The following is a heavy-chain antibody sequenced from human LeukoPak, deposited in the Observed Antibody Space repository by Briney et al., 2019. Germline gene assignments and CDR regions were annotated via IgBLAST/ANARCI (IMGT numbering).Heavy chain of an antibody. CDR3: AKDHYWSIDY. Sequence: GGSLRLSCAASGFTFNTYAMSWVRQAPGKGLEWVSTINSNGGSTYYADSVKGRFTISRDIAKNTLYLQMNSLRAEDTGVYYCAKDHYWSIDYWGRGTLVTVSS. CDR1: GFTFNTYA. J-gene: IGHJ4*02. CDR2: INSNGGST. D-gene: IGHD3-3*01. V-gene: IGHV3-23*01.